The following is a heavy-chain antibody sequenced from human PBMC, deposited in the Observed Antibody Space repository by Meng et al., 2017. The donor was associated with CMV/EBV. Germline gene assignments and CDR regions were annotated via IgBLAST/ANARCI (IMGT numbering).Heavy chain of an antibody. D-gene: IGHD2-2*01. V-gene: IGHV4-34*01. J-gene: IGHJ5*02. CDR1: GWSFSGYY. CDR2: INHSGST. CDR3: ARRVGRVVPAAIHWFDP. Sequence: YGWSFSGYYWSWIRQPPGKGLEWIGEINHSGSTNYNPSLKSRVTISVDTSKNQFSLKLSSVTAADTAVYYCARRVGRVVPAAIHWFDPWGQGTLVTVSS.